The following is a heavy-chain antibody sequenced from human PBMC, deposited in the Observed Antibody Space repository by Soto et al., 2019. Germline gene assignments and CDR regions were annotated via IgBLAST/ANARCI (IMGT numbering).Heavy chain of an antibody. V-gene: IGHV1-3*05. D-gene: IGHD2-2*01. J-gene: IGHJ6*02. CDR2: INAGNGNT. Sequence: QVQLVQSGAEEKKPGASVKVSCKASGYTCTSYAMDGVRQATGQRLEWMGWINAGNGNTKYSQKFQGRVTITRDTSASTAYMELSSLRSEDTAVYYCASSAVIAGYYYYGMDVWGQGTTVTVSS. CDR3: ASSAVIAGYYYYGMDV. CDR1: GYTCTSYA.